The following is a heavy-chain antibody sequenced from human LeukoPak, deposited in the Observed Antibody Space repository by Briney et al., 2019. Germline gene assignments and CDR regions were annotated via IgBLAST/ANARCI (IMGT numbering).Heavy chain of an antibody. Sequence: SQTLSLTCTVSVGSISSGGYYWSWIRQHPGKGMEWIGYIYYSGSTCYNSSFKGRVTISVDTSKNQFYLRLSSVTAADTAVYYCAREASSHYDFWSGYWGTVTTGGGFQFDYWGQGTLVTVSS. V-gene: IGHV4-31*03. CDR3: AREASSHYDFWSGYWGTVTTGGGFQFDY. D-gene: IGHD3-3*01. CDR1: VGSISSGGYY. CDR2: IYYSGST. J-gene: IGHJ4*02.